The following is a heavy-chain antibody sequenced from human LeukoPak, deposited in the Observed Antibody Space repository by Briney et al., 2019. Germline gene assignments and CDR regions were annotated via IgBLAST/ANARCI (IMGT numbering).Heavy chain of an antibody. CDR2: IYHSGST. V-gene: IGHV4-30-2*01. D-gene: IGHD3-10*01. CDR1: GGSISSGGYS. Sequence: SETLSLTCAVSGGSISSGGYSWSWIRQPPGKGLEWIGYIYHSGSTYYNPSLKSRVTISVDRSKNQFSLKLSSVTAADTAVYYCARDTEFGELLFDYWGQGTLVTVSS. J-gene: IGHJ4*02. CDR3: ARDTEFGELLFDY.